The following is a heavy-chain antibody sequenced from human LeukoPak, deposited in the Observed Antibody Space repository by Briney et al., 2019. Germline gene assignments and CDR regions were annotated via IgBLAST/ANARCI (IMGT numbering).Heavy chain of an antibody. CDR1: GGSISSSRYY. J-gene: IGHJ6*03. V-gene: IGHV4-39*01. D-gene: IGHD3-3*01. CDR2: IYYSGST. CDR3: ARHPYDFWSGYSYYMDV. Sequence: SETLSLTCTVPGGSISSSRYYWGWIRQPPGKGLERIGSIYYSGSTYYNPSHKSRVTIFVDTSKNQFSLKLSSVTAADTAVYCCARHPYDFWSGYSYYMDVWGKGTTVTDSS.